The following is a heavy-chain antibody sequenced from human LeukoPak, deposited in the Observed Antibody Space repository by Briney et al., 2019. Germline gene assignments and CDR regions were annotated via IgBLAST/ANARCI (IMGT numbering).Heavy chain of an antibody. CDR2: SYSSGNT. Sequence: SSETLSLTCIVSGGSISSGSHYWSWIRQPAGKGLEWIGRSYSSGNTNYNPSLKSRVTISLDTSKNQFSLNLSSVTAADTAVYYCAGEVGGSWFDPWGLGTLVTVSS. J-gene: IGHJ5*02. CDR1: GGSISSGSHY. D-gene: IGHD1-26*01. V-gene: IGHV4-61*02. CDR3: AGEVGGSWFDP.